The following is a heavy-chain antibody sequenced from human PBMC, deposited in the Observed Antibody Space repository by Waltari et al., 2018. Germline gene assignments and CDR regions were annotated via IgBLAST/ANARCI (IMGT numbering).Heavy chain of an antibody. V-gene: IGHV1-69*04. CDR3: ARYTVVVPAAMSWVDP. CDR1: GGTFSSYA. CDR2: IIPIVGTA. Sequence: QVQLVQSGAEVKKPGSSVKVSCKASGGTFSSYAISWVRQAPGQGLEWMGRIIPIVGTANYAQKFQGRVTITADKSTSTAYMELGSLRSEDTAVYYCARYTVVVPAAMSWVDPWGQGTLGTVSS. J-gene: IGHJ5*02. D-gene: IGHD2-2*01.